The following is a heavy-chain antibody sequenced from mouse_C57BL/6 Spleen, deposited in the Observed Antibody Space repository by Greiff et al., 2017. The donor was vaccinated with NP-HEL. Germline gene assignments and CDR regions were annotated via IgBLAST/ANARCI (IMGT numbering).Heavy chain of an antibody. D-gene: IGHD1-1*01. CDR2: IYPGDGDT. Sequence: QVQLKQSGPELVKPGASVKISCKASGYAFSSSWMNWVKQRPGKGLEWIGRIYPGDGDTNYNGKFKGKATLTADKSSSTAYMQLSSLTSEDSAVYFCAILSSHYYGSSNWYFDVWGTGTTVTVSS. V-gene: IGHV1-82*01. J-gene: IGHJ1*03. CDR1: GYAFSSSW. CDR3: AILSSHYYGSSNWYFDV.